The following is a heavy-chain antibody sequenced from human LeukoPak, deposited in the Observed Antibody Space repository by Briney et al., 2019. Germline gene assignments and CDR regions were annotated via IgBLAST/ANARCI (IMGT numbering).Heavy chain of an antibody. V-gene: IGHV5-51*01. J-gene: IGHJ4*02. CDR3: ARRTAAGYYFDY. D-gene: IGHD6-13*01. CDR2: IHPGDSDT. Sequence: NHGESLKISCKGSGYSFTSYWIGWVRQMPGKGLEWMGIIHPGDSDTRYSPPFQGQVTISADKSISTAYLQWSSLKASDTAMYYCARRTAAGYYFDYWGQGTLVTVSS. CDR1: GYSFTSYW.